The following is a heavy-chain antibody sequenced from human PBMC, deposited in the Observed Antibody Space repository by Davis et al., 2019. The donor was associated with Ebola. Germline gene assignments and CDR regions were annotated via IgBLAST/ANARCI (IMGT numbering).Heavy chain of an antibody. J-gene: IGHJ4*02. CDR3: AKGPFVAFD. D-gene: IGHD3-3*02. CDR1: GGSLTGHY. CDR2: ITHSGST. Sequence: GSLRLFCDVSGGSLTGHYWSWIRQAPGKGLEWIGEITHSGSTDYNPSLRGRVSISVDTSTNAFSLKMTSVTAADTAMYYCAKGPFVAFDWGQGTLVTVSS. V-gene: IGHV4-34*01.